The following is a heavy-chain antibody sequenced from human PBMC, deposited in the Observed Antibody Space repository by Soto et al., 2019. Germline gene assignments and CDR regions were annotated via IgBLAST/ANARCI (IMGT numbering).Heavy chain of an antibody. D-gene: IGHD2-2*01. CDR2: INPSGAST. CDR1: GYSFNSYY. V-gene: IGHV1-46*02. J-gene: IGHJ3*01. CDR3: ASDYNAYQRQHVFDV. Sequence: QVQLVQSGAEVKKPGASVKVACRASGYSFNSYYMHWVRQAPGQGPEWMGVINPSGASTSYAQKCQGRVTMTRYTSTSSVYMELSSLRSEDTALYYCASDYNAYQRQHVFDVWGQGTLVTVSS.